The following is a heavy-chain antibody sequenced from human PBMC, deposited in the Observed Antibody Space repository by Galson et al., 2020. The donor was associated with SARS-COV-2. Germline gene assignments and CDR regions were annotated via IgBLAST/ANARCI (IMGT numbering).Heavy chain of an antibody. CDR2: ISYDGSNK. Sequence: TGGSLRLSCAASGFTFSSYAMHWVRQAPGKGLEWVAVISYDGSNKYYADSVKGRFTISRDNSKNTLYLQMNSLRAEDTAVYYCARELISSSSWFWWGYWGQGTLVTVSS. CDR3: ARELISSSSWFWWGY. J-gene: IGHJ4*02. D-gene: IGHD6-13*01. CDR1: GFTFSSYA. V-gene: IGHV3-30-3*01.